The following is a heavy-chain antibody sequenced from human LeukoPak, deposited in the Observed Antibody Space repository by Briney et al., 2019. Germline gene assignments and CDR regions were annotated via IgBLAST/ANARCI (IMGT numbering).Heavy chain of an antibody. D-gene: IGHD2-15*01. J-gene: IGHJ6*03. CDR1: GFTFSEYN. V-gene: IGHV3-11*01. Sequence: PGGSLRLSCAASGFTFSEYNMRWVRQAQGKGLEWVSSISRRGSTKYYADSVKGRFTISRDKAKKSLCLQMNRLRAEDTAVYYCARVLRYCSGGNCYSGGLGYMDVWGKGTTVTISS. CDR2: ISRRGSTK. CDR3: ARVLRYCSGGNCYSGGLGYMDV.